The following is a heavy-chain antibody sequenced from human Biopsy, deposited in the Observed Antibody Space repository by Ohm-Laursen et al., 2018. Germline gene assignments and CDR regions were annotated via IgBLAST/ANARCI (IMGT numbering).Heavy chain of an antibody. V-gene: IGHV4-34*08. CDR2: INQAGTT. D-gene: IGHD2-15*01. CDR3: GNEVHGRDY. CDR1: GKTFSDYL. J-gene: IGHJ4*02. Sequence: SETLSLTCTVFGKTFSDYLWSWIRQPPGKGLEWIRQINQAGTTNYNPSLKSRVSISADASKYEFSLRLTSVTAADTAVYLCGNEVHGRDYWGLGAQVTVSS.